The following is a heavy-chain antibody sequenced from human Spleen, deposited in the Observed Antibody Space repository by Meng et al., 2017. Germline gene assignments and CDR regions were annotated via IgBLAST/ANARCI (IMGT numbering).Heavy chain of an antibody. CDR2: IKQDGSEK. D-gene: IGHD1-20*01. V-gene: IGHV3-7*01. J-gene: IGHJ3*02. Sequence: GGSLRLSCAASGFTFSSYWMSWVRQAPGKGLEWVANIKQDGSEKYYVDSVKGRFTISRDNAKNSLYLQMNSLRAEDTAVYYCARDRVPITGTSYDAFDIWGRGTMVTVSS. CDR3: ARDRVPITGTSYDAFDI. CDR1: GFTFSSYW.